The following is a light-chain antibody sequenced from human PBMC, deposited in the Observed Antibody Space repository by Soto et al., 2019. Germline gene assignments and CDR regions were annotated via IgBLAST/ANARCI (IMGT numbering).Light chain of an antibody. CDR1: QSVTSSS. CDR2: AAF. J-gene: IGKJ1*01. CDR3: QQYRASPPSWT. V-gene: IGKV3-20*01. Sequence: EVVLTQSPGTLSFSPGERATISCRSSQSVTSSSLAWYLQKPGQAPRLLIYAAFNRATGIPDRFSGCGSGADFTLTVSRLEPEDFGLYYCQQYRASPPSWTFGQGTKVELK.